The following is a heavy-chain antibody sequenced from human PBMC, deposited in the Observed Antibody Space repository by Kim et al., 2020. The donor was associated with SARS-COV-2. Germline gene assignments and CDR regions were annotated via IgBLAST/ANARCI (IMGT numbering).Heavy chain of an antibody. D-gene: IGHD6-13*01. J-gene: IGHJ4*02. Sequence: NYHPSRKSRVTISVDTSKSQFSLQLSSVTAADTAVYYCASRGIAAAGTDYWGQGTLVTVSS. CDR3: ASRGIAAAGTDY. V-gene: IGHV4-59*01.